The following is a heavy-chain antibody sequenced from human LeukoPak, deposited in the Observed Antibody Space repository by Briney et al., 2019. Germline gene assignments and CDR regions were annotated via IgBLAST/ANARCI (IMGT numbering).Heavy chain of an antibody. V-gene: IGHV4-61*09. CDR3: AKIRERTGTTFDS. Sequence: TSQTLSLTCTVSGGSISSGDYYWSWIRQPPGKGLEWIGYIYNSESTNYNPSLKSRVTISGDTSRNQVSLKLRSVTAADTAVYYCAKIRERTGTTFDSWGQGTLVTVSS. J-gene: IGHJ4*02. CDR2: IYNSEST. D-gene: IGHD1-1*01. CDR1: GGSISSGDYY.